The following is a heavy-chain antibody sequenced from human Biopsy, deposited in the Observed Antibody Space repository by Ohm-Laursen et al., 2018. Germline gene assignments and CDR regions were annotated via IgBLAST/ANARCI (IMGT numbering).Heavy chain of an antibody. CDR1: GFSFSSYG. Sequence: RSLRLSCAASGFSFSSYGMYWVRQAPGKGLEWVAFMSDDGRNEYYANSVKGRFTISRDDSKNTLYLQMNSLRPEDTAVYYCARGPSGVATIGRGQGTLVTVSS. CDR3: ARGPSGVATIG. CDR2: MSDDGRNE. V-gene: IGHV3-30*03. J-gene: IGHJ4*02. D-gene: IGHD5-24*01.